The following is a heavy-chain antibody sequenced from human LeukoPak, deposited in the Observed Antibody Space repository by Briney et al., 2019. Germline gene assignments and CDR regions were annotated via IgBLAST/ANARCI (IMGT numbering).Heavy chain of an antibody. CDR2: INHSGST. Sequence: PSETLSLTCPVYGGSFSGYYWSWIRQPPGKGLEWIGEINHSGSTNYNPSLKSRVTISVDTSKNQFSLKLSSVTAADTAVYYCAKYSYGYWFDPWGQGTLVTVSS. J-gene: IGHJ5*02. D-gene: IGHD5-18*01. CDR3: AKYSYGYWFDP. V-gene: IGHV4-34*01. CDR1: GGSFSGYY.